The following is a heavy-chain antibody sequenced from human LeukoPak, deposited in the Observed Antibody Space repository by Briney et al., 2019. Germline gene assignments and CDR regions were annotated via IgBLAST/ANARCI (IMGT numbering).Heavy chain of an antibody. CDR3: ARDLRIVSRPPGVSDYYYYNMDV. CDR1: GYTFTSYY. Sequence: WASVKVSCTASGYTFTSYYMHWVRQAPGQGLEWMGIINPSGGSTTYAQKFQGRVTMTRDMSTSTVYMELSSLRSEDTAVYYCARDLRIVSRPPGVSDYYYYNMDVWGKGTTVTVSS. CDR2: INPSGGST. J-gene: IGHJ6*03. D-gene: IGHD2/OR15-2a*01. V-gene: IGHV1-46*01.